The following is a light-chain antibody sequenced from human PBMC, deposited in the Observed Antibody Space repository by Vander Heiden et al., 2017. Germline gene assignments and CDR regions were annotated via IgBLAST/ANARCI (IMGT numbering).Light chain of an antibody. CDR1: SSNMGTYY. V-gene: IGLV1-47*01. J-gene: IGLJ1*01. CDR2: GND. Sequence: QSVLTQPPSASGTPGQSVTISCSGSSSNMGTYYVYWYQQLPGTAPKLLIYGNDQRPSGVPDRFSGSKSGASASLAISGLRSEDEADYYCAGWDDSLSDYVFGPGTTVTVL. CDR3: AGWDDSLSDYV.